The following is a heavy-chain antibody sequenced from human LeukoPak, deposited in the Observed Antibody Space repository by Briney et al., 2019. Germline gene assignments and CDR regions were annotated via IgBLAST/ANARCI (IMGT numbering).Heavy chain of an antibody. CDR3: ARDMVQGVIDY. Sequence: GRSLRLSWAASVYTFSSYSMHWVRKAPCKGLEWVAVISYDGSNKYYADSVKGRFTIPRDNSKNTLYLQMNSLRAEDTAVYYCARDMVQGVIDYWGQGTLVTVSS. V-gene: IGHV3-30*04. D-gene: IGHD3-10*01. CDR2: ISYDGSNK. J-gene: IGHJ4*02. CDR1: VYTFSSYS.